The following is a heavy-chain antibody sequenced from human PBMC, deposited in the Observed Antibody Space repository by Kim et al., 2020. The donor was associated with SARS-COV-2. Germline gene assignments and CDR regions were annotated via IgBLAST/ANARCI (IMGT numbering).Heavy chain of an antibody. V-gene: IGHV5-10-1*01. CDR1: GYSFTSYW. CDR2: IDPSDSYT. J-gene: IGHJ3*02. CDR3: ARHLAARPPHDAFDI. D-gene: IGHD6-6*01. Sequence: GESLKISCKGSGYSFTSYWISWVRQMPGKGLEWMGRIDPSDSYTNYSPSFQGHVTISADKSISTAYLQWSSLKASDTAMYYCARHLAARPPHDAFDIWGQGTMVTVSS.